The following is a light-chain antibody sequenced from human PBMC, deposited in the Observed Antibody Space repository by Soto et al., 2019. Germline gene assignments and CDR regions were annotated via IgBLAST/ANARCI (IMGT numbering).Light chain of an antibody. Sequence: EIVLTQSPRTLSLSPGERATLSCRASQSVSSNYLAWYQQRPGQAPRLLLYDASSRATGIPDRFSGSGSGTDFTLIISRLEPEDFAVYYCQQYVTSSGTFGQGTKVEIK. CDR1: QSVSSNY. CDR2: DAS. J-gene: IGKJ1*01. CDR3: QQYVTSSGT. V-gene: IGKV3-20*01.